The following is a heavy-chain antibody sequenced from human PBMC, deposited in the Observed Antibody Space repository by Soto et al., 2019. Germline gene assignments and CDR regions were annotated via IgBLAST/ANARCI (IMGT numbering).Heavy chain of an antibody. J-gene: IGHJ4*01. CDR1: GGSFSTFA. V-gene: IGHV1-69*01. D-gene: IGHD3-10*01. CDR3: CHLPG. Sequence: QVLLEQSGAEVKKPGSSVSVSCKTSGGSFSTFAISWVRQAPGQGLEWVGGIIPMYGIPTYSQSFQARVSISADESTSTCTMLPRSLKFEDSAIYYCCHLPGWGDGNMVTVSS. CDR2: IIPMYGIP.